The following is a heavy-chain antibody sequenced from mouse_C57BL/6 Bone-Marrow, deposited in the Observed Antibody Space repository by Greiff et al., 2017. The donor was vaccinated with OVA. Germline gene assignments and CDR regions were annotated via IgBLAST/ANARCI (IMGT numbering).Heavy chain of an antibody. J-gene: IGHJ4*01. CDR2: IDPSDSYT. CDR1: GYTFTSYW. V-gene: IGHV1-59*01. D-gene: IGHD2-3*01. CDR3: ARSVYDGYDRRAMDY. Sequence: VQLQQPGAELVRPGTSVKLSCKASGYTFTSYWMHWVKQRPGQGLEWIGVIDPSDSYTNYNQKFKGKATLTVDTSSSTAYMQLSSLTSEDSAVYYCARSVYDGYDRRAMDYWGQGTSVTVSS.